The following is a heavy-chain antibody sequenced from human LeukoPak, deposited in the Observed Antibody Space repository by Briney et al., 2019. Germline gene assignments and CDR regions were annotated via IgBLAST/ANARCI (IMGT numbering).Heavy chain of an antibody. CDR2: VYYSGST. V-gene: IGHV4-39*01. J-gene: IGHJ4*02. CDR1: GVSIRSSTYY. D-gene: IGHD5-12*01. Sequence: PSETLSLTCTVSGVSIRSSTYYWGWIRQPPGQGLDWIGNVYYSGSTYYNPSLKSRVTISVDTSKNQISLKLNSVTAADTAVYYCARQAISGYDPPPFDSWGQGTLVTVSS. CDR3: ARQAISGYDPPPFDS.